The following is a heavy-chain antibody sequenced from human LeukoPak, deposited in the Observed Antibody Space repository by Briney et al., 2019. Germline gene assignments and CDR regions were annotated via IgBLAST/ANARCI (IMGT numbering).Heavy chain of an antibody. J-gene: IGHJ4*02. CDR3: ATTAATYYFDY. V-gene: IGHV3-53*01. D-gene: IGHD6-13*01. CDR2: IYTGGHT. Sequence: AGGSLRLSCAASGXTVSSNYLSWVRQAPGKGLEWVSLIYTGGHTYYADSVKGRFTISRDNSKNTLCLQMNSLRAEDTAFYYCATTAATYYFDYWGQGTLVTVSS. CDR1: GXTVSSNY.